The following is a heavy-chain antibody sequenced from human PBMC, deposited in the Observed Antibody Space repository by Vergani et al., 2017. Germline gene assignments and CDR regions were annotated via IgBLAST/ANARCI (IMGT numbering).Heavy chain of an antibody. D-gene: IGHD3-9*01. J-gene: IGHJ4*02. CDR1: GGSISSYY. V-gene: IGHV4-59*01. Sequence: QVQLQESGPGLVKPSETLSLTCTVSGGSISSYYWSWIRQPPGKGLEWIGYIYYSGSTNYNPSLKSRVTISVDTSKNQFSLKLSSVTAADTAVYYCAGKTSAYDILTGYYPTHPFDYLGQGTLVTVAS. CDR2: IYYSGST. CDR3: AGKTSAYDILTGYYPTHPFDY.